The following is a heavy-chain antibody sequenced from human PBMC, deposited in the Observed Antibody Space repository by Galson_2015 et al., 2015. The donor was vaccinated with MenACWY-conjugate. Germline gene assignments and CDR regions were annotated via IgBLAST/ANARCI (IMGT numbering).Heavy chain of an antibody. CDR3: ARDLGFYCSRNDCYSPY. J-gene: IGHJ4*02. V-gene: IGHV3-7*03. CDR1: GFIFNNYW. Sequence: SLRLSCAASGFIFNNYWMSWVRQVPGKGPEWVANIKQDGSEKYYVDSVRGRFTISRDNAKNSLYLQMNSLKAEATAVYYCARDLGFYCSRNDCYSPYWGQGTLVTVSS. CDR2: IKQDGSEK. D-gene: IGHD2-2*01.